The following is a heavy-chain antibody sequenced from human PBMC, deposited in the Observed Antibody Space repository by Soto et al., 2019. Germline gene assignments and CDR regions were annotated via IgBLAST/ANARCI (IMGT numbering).Heavy chain of an antibody. CDR1: GFTFRSYS. Sequence: EVRLVESGGGLVQPGGSLRLSCAASGFTFRSYSMNWVRQAPGKGLEWVSYISSSSSTIYYVDSVKGRFTISRDNARNSLYLQMNSLRAEDTAVYYCAGDLTPKQLLNFCDYWGQGTLVTVSS. D-gene: IGHD2-2*01. J-gene: IGHJ4*02. CDR3: AGDLTPKQLLNFCDY. CDR2: ISSSSSTI. V-gene: IGHV3-48*01.